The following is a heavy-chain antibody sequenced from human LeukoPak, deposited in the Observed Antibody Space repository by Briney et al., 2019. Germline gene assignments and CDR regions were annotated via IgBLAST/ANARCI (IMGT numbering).Heavy chain of an antibody. CDR1: GGSFSGYY. Sequence: PSETLSLTCAVYGGSFSGYYWSWIRQPPGKGLEWLGEINHSGSTNYNPSLKSRVTISVDTSKNQFSLKLSSVTAADTAVYYCARGIPRYYDFWSGYYNGMDVWGQGTTVTVSS. V-gene: IGHV4-34*01. J-gene: IGHJ6*02. CDR2: INHSGST. CDR3: ARGIPRYYDFWSGYYNGMDV. D-gene: IGHD3-3*01.